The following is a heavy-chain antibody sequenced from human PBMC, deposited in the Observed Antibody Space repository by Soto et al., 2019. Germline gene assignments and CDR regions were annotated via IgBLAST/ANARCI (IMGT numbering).Heavy chain of an antibody. CDR1: GFTFNTYT. CDR2: ISASSATI. Sequence: EVHLVESGGGLVQPGGSLRLSCAGSGFTFNTYTMTWVRQAPGKGLEWLAYISASSATIFYADSIKGRFTVSRDNAKNSLFLQMNSLRDEDTAVYFCSVHDHSHWFDYWGQGSLVTVSS. CDR3: SVHDHSHWFDY. J-gene: IGHJ4*02. D-gene: IGHD4-4*01. V-gene: IGHV3-48*02.